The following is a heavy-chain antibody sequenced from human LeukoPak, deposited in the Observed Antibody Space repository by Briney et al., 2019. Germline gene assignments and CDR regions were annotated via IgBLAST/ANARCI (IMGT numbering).Heavy chain of an antibody. V-gene: IGHV4-38-2*01. CDR3: ARINWNPDF. CDR1: GYSISSGYH. CDR2: IYRSGIT. D-gene: IGHD1-20*01. J-gene: IGHJ4*02. Sequence: SETLSLTCAVSGYSISSGYHWGWIRQPPGKGLEWIGNIYRSGITYYNPSLKSRVPMSVDTSKNQFSLKLTSVTAADTAVYYCARINWNPDFWGQGTLVTVSS.